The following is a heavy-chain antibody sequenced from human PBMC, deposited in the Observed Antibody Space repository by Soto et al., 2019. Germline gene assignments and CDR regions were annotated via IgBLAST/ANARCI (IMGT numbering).Heavy chain of an antibody. Sequence: QVQLVQSGAEVKNPGASVRVSCKASGYTFTAYYIHWVRQAPGQGLEWMGWINPNSGATKFAQKFQGRVTMTRATSINTAYMQLTSLTSDDTAIYYCARDPIAAHYATDDIDVWGQGTTITVSS. D-gene: IGHD2-2*01. CDR1: GYTFTAYY. CDR3: ARDPIAAHYATDDIDV. CDR2: INPNSGAT. J-gene: IGHJ6*02. V-gene: IGHV1-2*02.